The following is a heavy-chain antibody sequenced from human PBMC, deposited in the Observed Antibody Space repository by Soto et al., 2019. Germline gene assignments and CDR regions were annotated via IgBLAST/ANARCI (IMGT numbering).Heavy chain of an antibody. CDR2: ISSSSSYI. V-gene: IGHV3-21*01. CDR1: GFTFSSYS. CDR3: ARDLHXSSGYYVSGVYYYYGMDV. J-gene: IGHJ6*02. Sequence: GSLRLSCAASGFTFSSYSMNWVRQAPGKGLEWVSSISSSSSYIYYADSVKGRFTIARDNAKNSLYLQMNSLRAEDTAVYYCARDLHXSSGYYVSGVYYYYGMDVWGQGTTVTVS. D-gene: IGHD3-22*01.